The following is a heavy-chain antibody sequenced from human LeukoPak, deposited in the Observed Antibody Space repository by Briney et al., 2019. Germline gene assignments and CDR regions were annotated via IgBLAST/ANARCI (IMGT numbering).Heavy chain of an antibody. CDR2: ISSSGSTI. D-gene: IGHD2-15*01. V-gene: IGHV3-48*03. Sequence: GGSLRLSCAASGFTFSSYEMNGVRQAPGKGLEGVSYISSSGSTIHYADSVKGRFTISRDNDKNSLYLQMNSLRDEDSAVYHCASGNTDLGYCSGGSCYDWGQGTLVTVSS. CDR3: ASGNTDLGYCSGGSCYD. J-gene: IGHJ4*02. CDR1: GFTFSSYE.